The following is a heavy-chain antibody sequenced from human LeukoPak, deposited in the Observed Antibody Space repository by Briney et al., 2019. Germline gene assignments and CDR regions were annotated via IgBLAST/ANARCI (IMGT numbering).Heavy chain of an antibody. D-gene: IGHD1-26*01. Sequence: TSETLSLTCTVSGGSISSYYWSWIRQPAGKGLEWIGRIYTSGSTNYNPSLKSRVTMSVDTSKNQFSLKLSSVTAADTAVYYCARHLGLLSHWYFDLWGRGTLVTVSS. CDR1: GGSISSYY. CDR2: IYTSGST. J-gene: IGHJ2*01. V-gene: IGHV4-4*07. CDR3: ARHLGLLSHWYFDL.